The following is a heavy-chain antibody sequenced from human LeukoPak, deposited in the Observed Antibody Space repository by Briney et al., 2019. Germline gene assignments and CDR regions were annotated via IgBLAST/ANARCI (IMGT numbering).Heavy chain of an antibody. V-gene: IGHV3-23*01. D-gene: IGHD6-6*01. CDR3: ARDAASVYSSSSSYYYYGMDV. J-gene: IGHJ6*02. Sequence: GGSLRLSCAASGFTFSSYAMSWVRQAPGKGLEWVSAISGSGGNTYYADSVKGRFTIFRDNSKNTLYLQMNSLRAEDTAVYYCARDAASVYSSSSSYYYYGMDVWGQGTTVTVSS. CDR1: GFTFSSYA. CDR2: ISGSGGNT.